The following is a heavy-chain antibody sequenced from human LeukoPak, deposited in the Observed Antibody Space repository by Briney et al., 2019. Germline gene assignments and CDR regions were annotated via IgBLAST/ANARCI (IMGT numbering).Heavy chain of an antibody. J-gene: IGHJ3*01. D-gene: IGHD3-22*01. CDR1: GYTFTGYY. Sequence: GASVKVSCKASGYTFTGYYMHWVRQAPGQGLEWMGWINPNSGGTDYAQKFQGRVTMTRDTSISTAYMELSRLRSDDTAMYYCARDPLHRPYDSIRGSGWGQGTMVTVSS. V-gene: IGHV1-2*02. CDR2: INPNSGGT. CDR3: ARDPLHRPYDSIRGSG.